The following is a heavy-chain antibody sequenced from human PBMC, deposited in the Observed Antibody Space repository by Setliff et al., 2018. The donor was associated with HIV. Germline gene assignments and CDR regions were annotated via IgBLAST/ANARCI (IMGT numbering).Heavy chain of an antibody. D-gene: IGHD3-3*01. J-gene: IGHJ4*02. V-gene: IGHV4-59*08. CDR1: GGSIGSYY. CDR3: GRQVPVPGVAVTPIDY. CDR2: IFYTGST. Sequence: PSETLSLTCTVSGGSIGSYYWTWLRQFPGKGLEWIGFIFYTGSTTYNPSLSSRVTISVDTSKNQFTLKLSSVTAADTAVYYCGRQVPVPGVAVTPIDYWGQGTLVTVSS.